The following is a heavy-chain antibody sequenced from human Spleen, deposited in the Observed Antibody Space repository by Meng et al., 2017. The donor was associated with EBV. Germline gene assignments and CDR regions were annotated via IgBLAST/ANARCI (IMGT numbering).Heavy chain of an antibody. CDR2: INPSSGGT. Sequence: QVPRVQSGAEVKKPGASVKVSCKASGYMFTDYYMHWVRQAPGQGLAWMGRINPSSGGTDYAQKFQGRVTMTRDTSISTAYMELTSLRSDDTAIYYCARSIFSNDFFNWGQGTLVTASS. CDR1: GYMFTDYY. J-gene: IGHJ4*02. D-gene: IGHD2-21*02. V-gene: IGHV1-2*06. CDR3: ARSIFSNDFFN.